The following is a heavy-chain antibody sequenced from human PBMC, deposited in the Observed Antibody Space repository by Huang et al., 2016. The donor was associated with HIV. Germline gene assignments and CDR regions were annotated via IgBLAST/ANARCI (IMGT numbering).Heavy chain of an antibody. CDR1: GLIFSDYY. CDR2: ISNSGNTI. D-gene: IGHD3-22*01. Sequence: QMQLVESGGGLVKPGGSLRLSCEASGLIFSDYYMGGIRQNPGKGLEWVSDISNSGNTIYYRDSVKGRFTISRDNAKNSVYLQMSRLRVEDTAIYYCARGASYYYDSSGSSFDDWGQGTLVSVSS. CDR3: ARGASYYYDSSGSSFDD. J-gene: IGHJ4*02. V-gene: IGHV3-11*01.